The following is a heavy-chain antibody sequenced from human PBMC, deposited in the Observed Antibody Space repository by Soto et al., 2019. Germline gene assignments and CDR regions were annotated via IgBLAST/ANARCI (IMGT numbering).Heavy chain of an antibody. V-gene: IGHV4-4*02. CDR3: AKGNEGLDV. Sequence: QVQLQESGPRLVKPSGTLSLTCVVSGGSLSVNNWWSWVRQSPGRGLEWIGEIFHNGRTSYNRFLRGQVTMSVDKSNNQSSLGLTSVTAADTAVYYCAKGNEGLDVWGQGTTVIVS. CDR2: IFHNGRT. J-gene: IGHJ6*02. D-gene: IGHD1-1*01. CDR1: GGSLSVNNW.